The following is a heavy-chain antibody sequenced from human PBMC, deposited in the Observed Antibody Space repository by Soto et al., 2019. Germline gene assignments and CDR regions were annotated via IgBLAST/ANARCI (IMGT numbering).Heavy chain of an antibody. J-gene: IGHJ5*02. Sequence: SETLSLTCALYGACLSDNYCNWLRQPPGMGLEWMGEINNSGNTNYNPSFRSRVTISIHTSKNQLSLNLRSVSAADTAVYYFARGRREFDAWGQGTPVTVSS. V-gene: IGHV4-34*01. CDR3: ARGRREFDA. CDR2: INNSGNT. CDR1: GACLSDNY.